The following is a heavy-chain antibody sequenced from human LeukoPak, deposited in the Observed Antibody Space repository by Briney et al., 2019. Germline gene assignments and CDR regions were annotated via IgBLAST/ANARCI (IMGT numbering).Heavy chain of an antibody. J-gene: IGHJ4*02. CDR2: IYTSGTT. Sequence: SETLSLTCTVSGGSISSYYWSWIRQPAGKGREWIGRIYTSGTTNYNPSLKSRVTISVDTSENQFSLKMRSVTAADTAAYYCARANYDGSDYCGQGTLVTVSS. CDR3: ARANYDGSDY. V-gene: IGHV4-4*07. CDR1: GGSISSYY. D-gene: IGHD3-22*01.